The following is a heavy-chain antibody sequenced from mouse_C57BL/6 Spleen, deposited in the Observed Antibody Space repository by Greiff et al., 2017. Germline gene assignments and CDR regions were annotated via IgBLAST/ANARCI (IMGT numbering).Heavy chain of an antibody. Sequence: QVQLQQPGAELVRPGTSVKLSCKASGYTFTSYWMHWVKQRPGQGLEWIGVIDPSDSYTNYNQKFKGKATLTVDTSSSTAYMQLSSLTSEDSAVYYCARIYYDYDAAYWGQGTLGTVAA. D-gene: IGHD2-4*01. CDR1: GYTFTSYW. V-gene: IGHV1-59*01. J-gene: IGHJ3*01. CDR3: ARIYYDYDAAY. CDR2: IDPSDSYT.